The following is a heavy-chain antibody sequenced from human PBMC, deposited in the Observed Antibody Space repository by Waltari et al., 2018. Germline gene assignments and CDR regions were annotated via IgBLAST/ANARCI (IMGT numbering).Heavy chain of an antibody. J-gene: IGHJ4*02. CDR2: ISYDGSNK. Sequence: QVQLVESGGGVVQPGRSLRLSCAASGFTFSSHGMHWVRQAPGKGLEWVAVISYDGSNKYYADSVKGRFTISRDNSKNTLYLQMNSLRAEDTAVYYCATSNGEVVPYFDYWGQGTLVTVSS. CDR3: ATSNGEVVPYFDY. D-gene: IGHD3-22*01. V-gene: IGHV3-30*03. CDR1: GFTFSSHG.